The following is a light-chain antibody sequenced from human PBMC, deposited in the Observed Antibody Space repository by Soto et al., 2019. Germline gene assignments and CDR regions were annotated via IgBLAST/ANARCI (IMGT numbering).Light chain of an antibody. CDR2: GAC. V-gene: IGKV3-20*01. Sequence: EIVLTHSPGTLSLSPGERATLSCRASQSVSSSYLAWYQQKPGQAPRLLIYGACSRATGIPDRFSGSGSGTDFTLTISRLEPEDFAVYYCQQYGSSPATFGQGTKVEIK. CDR1: QSVSSSY. J-gene: IGKJ1*01. CDR3: QQYGSSPAT.